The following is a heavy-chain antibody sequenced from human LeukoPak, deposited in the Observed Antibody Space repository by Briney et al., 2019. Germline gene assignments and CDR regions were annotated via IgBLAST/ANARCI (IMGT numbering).Heavy chain of an antibody. CDR2: IDYSGST. CDR1: GGSISSSSYY. J-gene: IGHJ6*03. V-gene: IGHV4-39*01. CDR3: ARRGSSPDYYSYYMDV. D-gene: IGHD6-6*01. Sequence: PSETLSLTCTVSGGSISSSSYYWGWIRQPPGQGLEWLGCIDYSGSTYYNPSLKSRVTISVNTSKNQFSLKVSSVTAADTAVYYCARRGSSPDYYSYYMDVWGKGTTVTVSS.